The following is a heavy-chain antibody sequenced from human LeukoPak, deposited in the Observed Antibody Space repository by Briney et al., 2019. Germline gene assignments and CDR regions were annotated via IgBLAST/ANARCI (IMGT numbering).Heavy chain of an antibody. J-gene: IGHJ4*02. Sequence: SETLSLTCAVYGGSFSGYYWSWIRQPPGKGLEWIGEINHSGSTNHNPSLKSRVTISVDTSKNQFSLKLSSVTAADTAVYYCARGRGYSNYVLDYWGQGTLVTVSS. CDR2: INHSGST. V-gene: IGHV4-34*01. CDR1: GGSFSGYY. CDR3: ARGRGYSNYVLDY. D-gene: IGHD4-11*01.